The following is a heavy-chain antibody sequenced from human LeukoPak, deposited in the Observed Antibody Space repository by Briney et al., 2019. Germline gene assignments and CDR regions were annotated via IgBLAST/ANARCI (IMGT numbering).Heavy chain of an antibody. CDR1: GFTFSSYA. V-gene: IGHV3-23*01. CDR3: AEDRWGDSQAKFDH. Sequence: PGGSLRLSCAASGFTFSSYAMNWVRQAPGKGLEWVSGISDSGGITYYTDSVKGRFTISRDNFKNTLYLQMNSLRAEDTAVYYCAEDRWGDSQAKFDHWGQGSLVTVSS. D-gene: IGHD3-22*01. CDR2: ISDSGGIT. J-gene: IGHJ4*02.